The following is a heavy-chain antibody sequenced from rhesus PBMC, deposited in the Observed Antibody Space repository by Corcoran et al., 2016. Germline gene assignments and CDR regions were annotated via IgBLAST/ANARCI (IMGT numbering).Heavy chain of an antibody. V-gene: IGHV3-100*01. CDR3: TSSGIAAAANFDY. CDR1: GFTFSSFV. CDR2: ISESCGTI. J-gene: IGHJ4*01. Sequence: EVQLVESGGGLVQPGGSLRLSCAASGFTFSSFVMHWVRQAPGKGLGWVSVISESCGTIDYADPVKGRFTISRDNAKNSLFLQMNSLRAEDTAVYYCTSSGIAAAANFDYWGQGVLVTVSS. D-gene: IGHD6-25*01.